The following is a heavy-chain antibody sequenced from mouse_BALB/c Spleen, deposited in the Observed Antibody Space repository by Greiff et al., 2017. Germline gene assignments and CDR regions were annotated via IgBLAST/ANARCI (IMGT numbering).Heavy chain of an antibody. CDR3: AREVVADYYAMDY. D-gene: IGHD1-1*01. CDR2: IDPANGNT. CDR1: GFNIKDTY. J-gene: IGHJ4*01. Sequence: EVQLQQSGAELVKPGASVKLSCTASGFNIKDTYMHWVKQRPEQGLEWIGRIDPANGNTKYDPKFQGKATITADTSSNTAYLQLSSLTSEDTAVYYCAREVVADYYAMDYWGQGTSVTVSS. V-gene: IGHV14-3*02.